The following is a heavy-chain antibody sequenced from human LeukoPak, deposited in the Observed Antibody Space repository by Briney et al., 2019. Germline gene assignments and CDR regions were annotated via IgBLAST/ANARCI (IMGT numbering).Heavy chain of an antibody. CDR3: ARDRQYYYDSNSYVDF. CDR1: GFTFNSYA. Sequence: GGSLSLSCAASGFTFNSYAMHWVRQAPGKGLEWVAVISYDASNKYYADSVKGRFTISRDNSKTTLYLQMNSLRAEDTAVYYCARDRQYYYDSNSYVDFWGQGTLVTVSS. J-gene: IGHJ4*02. V-gene: IGHV3-30-3*01. CDR2: ISYDASNK. D-gene: IGHD3-22*01.